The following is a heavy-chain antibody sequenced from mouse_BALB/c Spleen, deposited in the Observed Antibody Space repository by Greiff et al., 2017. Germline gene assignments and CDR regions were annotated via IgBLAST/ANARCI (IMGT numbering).Heavy chain of an antibody. CDR1: GYSFTGYF. Sequence: LVESGASVKISCKASGYSFTGYFMNWVKQSHGKSLEWIGRINPYNGDTFYNQKFKGKATLTVDKSSSTAHMELLSLTSEDSAVYYCGRSKIYYDYGFAYWGQGTLVTVSA. CDR3: GRSKIYYDYGFAY. CDR2: INPYNGDT. V-gene: IGHV1-37*01. D-gene: IGHD2-4*01. J-gene: IGHJ3*01.